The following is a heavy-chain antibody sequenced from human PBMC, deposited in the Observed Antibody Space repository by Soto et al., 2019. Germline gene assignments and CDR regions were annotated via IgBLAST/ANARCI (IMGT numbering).Heavy chain of an antibody. V-gene: IGHV1-18*04. J-gene: IGHJ4*02. CDR3: ARDSDGVFNY. CDR1: GYTFSNTG. Sequence: QVQLVQSGAEVKKPGASVKISCKASGYTFSNTGITWVRQAPGQGLEWMGWVSGYDGSTNYVQNLQGRVTMTKDTSTSTAYMELRSLRSDDTAVYYCARDSDGVFNYWGQGTLVTVSS. CDR2: VSGYDGST. D-gene: IGHD4-17*01.